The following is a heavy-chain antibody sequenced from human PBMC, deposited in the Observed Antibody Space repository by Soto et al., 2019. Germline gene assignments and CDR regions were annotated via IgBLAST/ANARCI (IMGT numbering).Heavy chain of an antibody. CDR3: ASATIFGVVTRYYYYYYMDV. V-gene: IGHV1-69*02. CDR2: IIPILGIA. Sequence: SVKVSCKASGGTFSSYTISWVRQAPGQGLEWMGRIIPILGIANYAQKFQGRVTITADKSTSTAYMELSSLRSEDTAVYYCASATIFGVVTRYYYYYYMDVWGKGTTVTVS. D-gene: IGHD3-3*01. J-gene: IGHJ6*03. CDR1: GGTFSSYT.